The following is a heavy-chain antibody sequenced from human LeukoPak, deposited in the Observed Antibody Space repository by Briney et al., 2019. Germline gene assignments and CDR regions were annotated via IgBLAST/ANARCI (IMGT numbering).Heavy chain of an antibody. D-gene: IGHD3-10*01. CDR1: ELTFSSYT. CDR2: ISSSGNYI. V-gene: IGHV3-21*01. Sequence: GGSLRLSCADSELTFSSYTMNWVRQAPGKGLEWVSSISSSGNYIYYADSVKGRFTISRDNAKNSLYLQMNSLRAEDTAVYYCTSRGLVWGQGSLVTVSS. CDR3: TSRGLV. J-gene: IGHJ4*02.